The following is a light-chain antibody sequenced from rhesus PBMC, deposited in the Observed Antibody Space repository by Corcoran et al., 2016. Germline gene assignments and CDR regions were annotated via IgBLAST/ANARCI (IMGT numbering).Light chain of an antibody. Sequence: DIVMTQTPLSLGVTPGEPAAISCRSSQSLLHSNGHTYLHWYLPKPGQSPPLLISEVSNRASGVPDRVSGRGSGTDFTLKISRVEAEDVGVYYCEQSLQTPFTFGPGTKMDIK. V-gene: IGKV2-78*01. J-gene: IGKJ3*01. CDR2: EVS. CDR3: EQSLQTPFT. CDR1: QSLLHSNGHTY.